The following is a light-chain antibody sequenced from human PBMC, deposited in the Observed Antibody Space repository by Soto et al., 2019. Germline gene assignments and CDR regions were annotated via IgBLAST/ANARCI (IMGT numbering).Light chain of an antibody. J-gene: IGLJ1*01. V-gene: IGLV1-44*01. Sequence: QSVLTQPPSASGTPGQRVTISCSGSRSSVGSNTVNWYQHLPGTAPKLLIYSNNHRPSGVPDRFSASKAGASASLAISGLQSEDEGDYYCAAWYAILGGFYVFGYGTKLTVL. CDR1: RSSVGSNT. CDR3: AAWYAILGGFYV. CDR2: SNN.